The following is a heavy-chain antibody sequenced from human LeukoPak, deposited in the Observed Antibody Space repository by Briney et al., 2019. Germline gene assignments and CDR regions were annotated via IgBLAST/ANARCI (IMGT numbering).Heavy chain of an antibody. CDR3: ARDREANCSSTSCYKGINP. D-gene: IGHD2-2*02. Sequence: SGGSLRLSCAASGFTFSSYWMSWVRQAPGKGLEWVANIKQDGSEKYYVDSVKGRFTISRDNAKNSLYLQMNSLRAEDTAVYYCARDREANCSSTSCYKGINPWGQGTLVTVSS. V-gene: IGHV3-7*03. CDR2: IKQDGSEK. CDR1: GFTFSSYW. J-gene: IGHJ5*02.